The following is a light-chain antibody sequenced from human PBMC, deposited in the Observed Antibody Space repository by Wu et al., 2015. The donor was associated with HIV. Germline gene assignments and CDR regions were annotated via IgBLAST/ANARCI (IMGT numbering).Light chain of an antibody. CDR3: QQYGTSPHT. Sequence: EIVLTQSPGTLSLSPGERATLSCRASQSVSSSYLAWYQQKPGQAPRLLIYGASSRATGIPDRVSGSGSGTDFTLTISRLEPEDFAVYYCQQYGTSPHTFGQGTKVEIK. CDR2: GAS. V-gene: IGKV3-20*01. CDR1: QSVSSSY. J-gene: IGKJ1*01.